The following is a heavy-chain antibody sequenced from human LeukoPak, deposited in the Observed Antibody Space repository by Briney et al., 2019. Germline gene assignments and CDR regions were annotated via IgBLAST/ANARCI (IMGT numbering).Heavy chain of an antibody. CDR1: GFTVSSNY. Sequence: GGSLRLSCAASGFTVSSNYMSWVRQAPGKGLERVSVIYSGGSTYYADSVKGRFTISRDNSKNTLYLQMNSLRAEDTAVYYCARDYYDSSGAGSLWGQGTLVTVSS. D-gene: IGHD3-22*01. CDR3: ARDYYDSSGAGSL. J-gene: IGHJ4*02. CDR2: IYSGGST. V-gene: IGHV3-66*02.